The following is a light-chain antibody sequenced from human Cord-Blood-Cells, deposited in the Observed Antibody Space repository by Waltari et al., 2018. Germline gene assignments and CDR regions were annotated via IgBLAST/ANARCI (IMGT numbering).Light chain of an antibody. J-gene: IGLJ2*01. CDR1: SSDVGGYHY. V-gene: IGLV2-14*01. CDR2: DVS. Sequence: QSALTHPAPLPGSPGQSITLSSPRTSSDVGGYHYVSWYQQHPGKAPKLMIYDVSKRPSGVSNRFSGSKSGNTASLTISGLQAEDEADYYCSSYTSSSTVVFGGGTKLTVL. CDR3: SSYTSSSTVV.